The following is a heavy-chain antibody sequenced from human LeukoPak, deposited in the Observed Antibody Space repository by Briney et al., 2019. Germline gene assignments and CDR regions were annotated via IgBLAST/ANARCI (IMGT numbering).Heavy chain of an antibody. CDR3: ARERYCSGDTCFVDAFDI. CDR1: GGSISSYY. J-gene: IGHJ3*02. V-gene: IGHV4-59*01. CDR2: IYYSGST. D-gene: IGHD2-15*01. Sequence: SETLTLTCAVSGGSISSYYWSWIRQTPGKGLEWIGSIYYSGSTNYNPSLKSRVTISVHTSKNQFTLKLSSVTAADTAVYYCARERYCSGDTCFVDAFDIWGQGTMVTVSS.